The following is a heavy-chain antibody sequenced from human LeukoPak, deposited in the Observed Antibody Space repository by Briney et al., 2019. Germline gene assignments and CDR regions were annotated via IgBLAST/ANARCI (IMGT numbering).Heavy chain of an antibody. D-gene: IGHD3-10*01. V-gene: IGHV4-39*07. CDR3: ARGLLGFGEGVANMDV. CDR1: GGSLSSSSYY. J-gene: IGHJ6*03. Sequence: SETLSLTCTVSGGSLSSSSYYWGWIRQPPGKGLEWIGSIYYSGSTYYNPSLKSRVTISVDTSKNQFSLKLSSVTAADTAVYYCARGLLGFGEGVANMDVWGKGTTVTISS. CDR2: IYYSGST.